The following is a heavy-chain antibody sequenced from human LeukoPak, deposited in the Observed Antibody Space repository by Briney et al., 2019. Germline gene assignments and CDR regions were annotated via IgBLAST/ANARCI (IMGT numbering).Heavy chain of an antibody. J-gene: IGHJ5*02. CDR1: GGPISSYY. D-gene: IGHD3-10*01. CDR3: ARGGYYGSGNDFRFDP. Sequence: SETLSLTCTVSGGPISSYYWSWIRQPPGKGLEGIGYMYYSGSTNYKPSLKSRVTIPVETSKKLFSLKLNSVTAADTAVYYCARGGYYGSGNDFRFDPWGQGTLVTVSS. V-gene: IGHV4-59*01. CDR2: MYYSGST.